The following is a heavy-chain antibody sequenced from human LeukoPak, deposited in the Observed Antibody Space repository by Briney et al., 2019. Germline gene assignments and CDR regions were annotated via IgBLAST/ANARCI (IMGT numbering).Heavy chain of an antibody. V-gene: IGHV3-30*02. D-gene: IGHD6-13*01. CDR2: IRYDGSNK. Sequence: GGSLRLSCAGSGFTFSSYGMHWVRQAPGKGLEWVAFIRYDGSNKYYADSVKGRFTISRDNSKNTLYLQMNSLRAEDTAVYYCAKDGLRGSSWYPGGFDPWGQGTLVTVSS. J-gene: IGHJ5*02. CDR3: AKDGLRGSSWYPGGFDP. CDR1: GFTFSSYG.